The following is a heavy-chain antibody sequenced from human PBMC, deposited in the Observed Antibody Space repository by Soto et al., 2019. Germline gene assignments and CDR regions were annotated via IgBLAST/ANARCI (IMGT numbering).Heavy chain of an antibody. V-gene: IGHV1-69*02. D-gene: IGHD4-17*01. CDR1: GGSFSSYT. Sequence: QVQLVQSGAEVKKPGSSVKVSCKASGGSFSSYTFSWVRQAPGQGLEWMGRIIPTLHIANYAQKFQGRVTITADESTGTDYMELSSLRSDDTAVYYCARHNGIATVLDYWGQGTLVTVSS. J-gene: IGHJ4*02. CDR3: ARHNGIATVLDY. CDR2: IIPTLHIA.